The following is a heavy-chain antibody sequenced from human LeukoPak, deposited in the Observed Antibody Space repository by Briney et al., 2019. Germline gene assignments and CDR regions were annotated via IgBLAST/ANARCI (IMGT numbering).Heavy chain of an antibody. CDR2: IYYSGNT. J-gene: IGHJ4*02. Sequence: SETLSLTCAVSGGSISSGGYYWSWIRQPPGKGLEWIGYIYYSGNTNYNPSLKSRVTISVDTSKNQFSLKLSSVTAADTAVYYCAKILVTGKTDYWGQGTLVTVSS. CDR3: AKILVTGKTDY. V-gene: IGHV4-61*08. D-gene: IGHD6-19*01. CDR1: GGSISSGGYY.